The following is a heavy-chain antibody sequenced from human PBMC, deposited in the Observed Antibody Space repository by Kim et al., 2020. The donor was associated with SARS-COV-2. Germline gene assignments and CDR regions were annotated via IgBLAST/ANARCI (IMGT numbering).Heavy chain of an antibody. J-gene: IGHJ4*02. Sequence: ADSVKGRFTIDRYNSKDSLFLKMNSMRAEDTAMYYCARVDSGYDNNYFDYWGQGTLVTVSS. CDR3: ARVDSGYDNNYFDY. D-gene: IGHD5-12*01. V-gene: IGHV3-33*01.